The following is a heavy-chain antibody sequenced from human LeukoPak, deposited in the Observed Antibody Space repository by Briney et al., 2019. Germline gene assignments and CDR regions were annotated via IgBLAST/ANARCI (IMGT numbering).Heavy chain of an antibody. CDR3: ASSPHPYGGDDYPRHLNYYYYSYMDV. V-gene: IGHV4-4*07. Sequence: SETLSLTCTVSGGSISSYYWSWLRQPAGKGLEWIGRIYTSGSTNYNPSLKSRVTISVDTSQNQFSLQLSSVPAPAPPVFSCASSPHPYGGDDYPRHLNYYYYSYMDVWGKGTTVTVSS. CDR2: IYTSGST. J-gene: IGHJ6*03. D-gene: IGHD5-12*01. CDR1: GGSISSYY.